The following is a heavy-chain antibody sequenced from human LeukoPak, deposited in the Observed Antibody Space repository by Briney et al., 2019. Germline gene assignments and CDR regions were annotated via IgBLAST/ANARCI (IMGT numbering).Heavy chain of an antibody. J-gene: IGHJ4*02. D-gene: IGHD3-22*01. CDR3: ARDRYYYDSSGYYFY. Sequence: PGGSLRLSCAASGFTFSSYGMSWVRQAPGKGLEWVANIEQDGSEKYYVDSVKGRFTISRDNAKNSLYLQMNSLRAEDTAVYYCARDRYYYDSSGYYFYWGQGTLVTVSS. V-gene: IGHV3-7*01. CDR1: GFTFSSYG. CDR2: IEQDGSEK.